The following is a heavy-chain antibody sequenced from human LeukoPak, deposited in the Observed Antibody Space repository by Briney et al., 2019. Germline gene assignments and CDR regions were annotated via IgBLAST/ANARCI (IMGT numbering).Heavy chain of an antibody. Sequence: ASVKVSCKASGYTFTSYDISWVRQAPGQGLEWMGWISAYNGNTNYAQKLQGRVTMTTDTSTSTAYMELRSLRSDDTAVYYCARDTYDFWSGYKPLRYYYMDVWGKGTTVTVSS. V-gene: IGHV1-18*01. CDR3: ARDTYDFWSGYKPLRYYYMDV. CDR2: ISAYNGNT. D-gene: IGHD3-3*01. CDR1: GYTFTSYD. J-gene: IGHJ6*03.